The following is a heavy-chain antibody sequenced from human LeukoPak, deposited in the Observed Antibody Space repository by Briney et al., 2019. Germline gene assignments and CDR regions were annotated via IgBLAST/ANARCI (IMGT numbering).Heavy chain of an antibody. CDR3: VRSKSPTWYSPFDI. Sequence: GGSVRLSCAASGFTFSSYAMTWVRQAPGRGLEWVSTVSGSGGTTHYADSVKGRFTISRDNAKNSLYLQMDSLRAEDTAVYYCVRSKSPTWYSPFDIWGQGTMVTVS. CDR1: GFTFSSYA. D-gene: IGHD2-21*02. CDR2: VSGSGGTT. J-gene: IGHJ3*02. V-gene: IGHV3-23*01.